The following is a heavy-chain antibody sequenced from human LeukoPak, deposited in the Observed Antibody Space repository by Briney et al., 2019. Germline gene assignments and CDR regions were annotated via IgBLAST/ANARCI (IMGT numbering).Heavy chain of an antibody. J-gene: IGHJ6*03. V-gene: IGHV3-30-3*01. Sequence: GGSLRLSCAASGFTFSSYAMHCVRQAPGKGLEWVAVISYDGSNKYYADSVKGRFTISRDNSKNTLYLQMNSLRAEDTAVYYCATNDYGGNFGIYYMDVWGKGTTVTVSS. CDR2: ISYDGSNK. D-gene: IGHD4-23*01. CDR1: GFTFSSYA. CDR3: ATNDYGGNFGIYYMDV.